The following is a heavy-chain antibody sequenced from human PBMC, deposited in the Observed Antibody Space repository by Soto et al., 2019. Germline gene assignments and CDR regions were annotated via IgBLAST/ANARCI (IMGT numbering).Heavy chain of an antibody. CDR3: VRGGLVPAAPWDSFDI. Sequence: LRLSCAASGFTFRSYAMSWVRQAPGKGLEWVSAISGTGGSTYYADSVKGRFTISRDNSKNTLYLQMNSLRAEDMAVYYCVRGGLVPAAPWDSFDIWGQGTMVTVSS. CDR1: GFTFRSYA. V-gene: IGHV3-23*01. J-gene: IGHJ3*02. D-gene: IGHD2-2*01. CDR2: ISGTGGST.